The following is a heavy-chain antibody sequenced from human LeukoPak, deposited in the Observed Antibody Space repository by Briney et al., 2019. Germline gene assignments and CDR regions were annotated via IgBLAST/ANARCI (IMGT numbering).Heavy chain of an antibody. CDR2: ISAYNGNT. CDR1: GYTFTSYG. CDR3: ARDVAPYDFWSGPRPPFDY. D-gene: IGHD3-3*01. V-gene: IGHV1-18*01. Sequence: ASVTVSCTASGYTFTSYGISWVRQAPGQGLEWMGWISAYNGNTNYAQKLQGRVTMTTDTSTSTAYMELRSLRSDDTAVYYCARDVAPYDFWSGPRPPFDYWGQGTLVTVSS. J-gene: IGHJ4*02.